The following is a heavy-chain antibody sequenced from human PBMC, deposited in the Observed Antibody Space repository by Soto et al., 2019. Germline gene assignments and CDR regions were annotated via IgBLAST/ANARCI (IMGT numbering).Heavy chain of an antibody. J-gene: IGHJ4*02. CDR1: GFTFSSYA. Sequence: GGSLRLSCAASGFTFSSYAMSWVRQAPGKGLEWVSAISGSGGSTYYADSVKGRFTISRDNSKNTLYLQMNSLRAEDTAVYYCAKDAKRPGPIAARPWYWGQGTLVTVSS. CDR2: ISGSGGST. D-gene: IGHD6-6*01. CDR3: AKDAKRPGPIAARPWY. V-gene: IGHV3-23*01.